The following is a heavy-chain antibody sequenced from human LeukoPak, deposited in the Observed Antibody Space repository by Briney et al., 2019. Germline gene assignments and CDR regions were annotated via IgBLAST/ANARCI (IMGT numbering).Heavy chain of an antibody. Sequence: ASVKVSCKASGGTFSSYAISWVRQAPGQGLEWMGWINPNSGGTNYAQKFQGRVTMTRDTSISTAYMELSRLRSDDTAVYYCARVTMIVVARDPFDYWGQGTLVTVSS. V-gene: IGHV1-2*02. J-gene: IGHJ4*02. CDR3: ARVTMIVVARDPFDY. CDR1: GGTFSSYA. CDR2: INPNSGGT. D-gene: IGHD3-22*01.